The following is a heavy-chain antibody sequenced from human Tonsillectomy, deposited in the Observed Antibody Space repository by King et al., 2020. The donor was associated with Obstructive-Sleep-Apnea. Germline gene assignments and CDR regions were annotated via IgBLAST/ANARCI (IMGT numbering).Heavy chain of an antibody. CDR1: GGSISSYY. CDR3: ARHGFDYGGNLYYFDY. D-gene: IGHD4-23*01. V-gene: IGHV4-59*08. Sequence: VQLQESGPGLVKPSETLSLTCTVSGGSISSYYWSWIRQPPGKGLEWIGYIYYSGSTNYNPSLKSRVTISVDTSKNQFSLKLSSVTAADTAVYYCARHGFDYGGNLYYFDYWGQGTLVTVSS. CDR2: IYYSGST. J-gene: IGHJ4*02.